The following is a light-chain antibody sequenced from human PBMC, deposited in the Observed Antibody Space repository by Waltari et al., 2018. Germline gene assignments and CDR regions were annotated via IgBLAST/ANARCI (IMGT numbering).Light chain of an antibody. CDR1: QGVDIY. CDR2: GAS. V-gene: IGKV1-27*01. Sequence: DFQITQSPSSLSASVGDRITITCRASQGVDIYLAWYQHKAGKAPELLVYGASTVPSRVPSRFSGSGSGTTFTLTINSLQPEDVATYYCQNYNSDPWTFGQGTRVDIK. CDR3: QNYNSDPWT. J-gene: IGKJ1*01.